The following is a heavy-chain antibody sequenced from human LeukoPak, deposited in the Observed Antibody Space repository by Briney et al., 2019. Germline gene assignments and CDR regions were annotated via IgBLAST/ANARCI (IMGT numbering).Heavy chain of an antibody. D-gene: IGHD3-3*01. Sequence: GGSLRLSCAVSGFSLSSSWMSWVRQAPGRGLEWVANIKQDGSEKHYVDSVKGRFTISRDNAKNSLYLQMNSLRAKDTALYYCAREPHDFWSGNYMDVWGKGTTVTVSS. V-gene: IGHV3-7*01. CDR2: IKQDGSEK. J-gene: IGHJ6*03. CDR3: AREPHDFWSGNYMDV. CDR1: GFSLSSSW.